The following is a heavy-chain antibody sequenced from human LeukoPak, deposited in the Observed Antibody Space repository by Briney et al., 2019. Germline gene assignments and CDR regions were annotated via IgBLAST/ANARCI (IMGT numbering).Heavy chain of an antibody. V-gene: IGHV3-23*01. CDR2: VSASGGST. CDR3: AKDRGASCFNIFDY. Sequence: GGSLRLSXAASGFTFSSYAMSWVRQAPGKGLEWVSGVSASGGSTYYADSVKGRFTISRDSSKNTLFLQMNSLRVDDTAVYYCAKDRGASCFNIFDYWGQGTLVTVSS. J-gene: IGHJ4*02. CDR1: GFTFSSYA. D-gene: IGHD2-2*01.